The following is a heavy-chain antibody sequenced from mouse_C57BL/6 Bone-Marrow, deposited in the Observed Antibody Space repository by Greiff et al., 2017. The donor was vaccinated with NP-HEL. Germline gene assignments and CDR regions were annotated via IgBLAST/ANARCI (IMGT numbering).Heavy chain of an antibody. CDR3: ARTYYDYGDYFDY. D-gene: IGHD2-4*01. J-gene: IGHJ2*01. Sequence: EVQLVESGGGLVKPGGSLKLSCAASGFTFSDYGMHWVRQAPEKGLEWVAYISSGSSTIYYADTVQGRFTLSRDNAKNTLFLQLTSLRSEDTSMYYCARTYYDYGDYFDYWGQGTTLTVSS. CDR1: GFTFSDYG. CDR2: ISSGSSTI. V-gene: IGHV5-17*01.